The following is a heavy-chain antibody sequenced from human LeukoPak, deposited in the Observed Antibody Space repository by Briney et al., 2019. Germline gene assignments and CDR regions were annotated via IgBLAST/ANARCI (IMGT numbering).Heavy chain of an antibody. CDR1: GFIFSNYV. J-gene: IGHJ3*02. V-gene: IGHV3-33*06. Sequence: PGGSLRLSCAASGFIFSNYVMHWVRQAPGKGLEWVAVIWHDGGEKYYGDSVKGRFSISRDNSKNTLYLQMNSLRAEDTAVYFCVKESDAFDIWGQGTMVTVSS. CDR2: IWHDGGEK. CDR3: VKESDAFDI.